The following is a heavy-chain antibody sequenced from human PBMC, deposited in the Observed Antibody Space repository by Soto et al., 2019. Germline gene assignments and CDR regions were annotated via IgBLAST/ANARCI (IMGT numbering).Heavy chain of an antibody. CDR1: GFTFSSYS. CDR2: ISSSSSYI. CDR3: AGESDLHTQGGDGMDV. D-gene: IGHD3-16*01. Sequence: EVQLVESGGGLVKPGGSLRLSCAASGFTFSSYSMDWVRQAPGKGLEWVSSISSSSSYIYYADSVKGRFTISRDNAKNSLYLQMNSLRAEDTAVYYCAGESDLHTQGGDGMDVWGQGTTVTVSS. V-gene: IGHV3-21*01. J-gene: IGHJ6*02.